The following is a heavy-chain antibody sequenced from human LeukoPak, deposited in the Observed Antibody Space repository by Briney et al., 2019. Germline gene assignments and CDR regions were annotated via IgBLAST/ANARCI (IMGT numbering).Heavy chain of an antibody. CDR1: GGSISSSSYY. CDR2: MYYIGST. D-gene: IGHD6-13*01. Sequence: SETLSLTCTVSGGSISSSSYYWGWIRQPPGKGLEWIGSMYYIGSTYYNPSLKSRVTISVDTSKNQFSLQLTSVTAADTAVYYCARAYSSSWYFNWFDPWGQGTLVTVSS. J-gene: IGHJ5*02. CDR3: ARAYSSSWYFNWFDP. V-gene: IGHV4-39*01.